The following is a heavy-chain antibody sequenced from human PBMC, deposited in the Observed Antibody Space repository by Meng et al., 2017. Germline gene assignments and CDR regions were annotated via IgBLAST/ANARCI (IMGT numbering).Heavy chain of an antibody. CDR1: GFTFSSYA. CDR3: AHFDY. CDR2: ISYDGSNK. V-gene: IGHV3-30*01. Sequence: QVQLVESGGGLVKPGGSLRLSCAASGFTFSSYAMHWVRQAPGKGLEWVAVISYDGSNKYYADSVKGRFTISRDNSKNTLYLQMNSLRAEDTAVYYCAHFDYWGQGTLVTVSS. J-gene: IGHJ4*02.